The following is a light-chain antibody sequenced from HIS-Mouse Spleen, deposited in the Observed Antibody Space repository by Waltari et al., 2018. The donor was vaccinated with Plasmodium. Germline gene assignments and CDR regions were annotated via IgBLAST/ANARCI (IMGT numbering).Light chain of an antibody. J-gene: IGKJ4*01. Sequence: DIQMTQSPSSLSASVGDRVTITCQASQDISNYLNRYQHKPGKAPKLLIYDASNLETGVPSRFSGSGSGTDFTFTISSLQPEDIATYYCQQYDNLPLIFGGGTKVEIK. V-gene: IGKV1-33*01. CDR1: QDISNY. CDR2: DAS. CDR3: QQYDNLPLI.